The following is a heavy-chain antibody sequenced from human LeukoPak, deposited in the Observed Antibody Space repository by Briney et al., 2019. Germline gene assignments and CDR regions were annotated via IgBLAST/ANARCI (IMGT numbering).Heavy chain of an antibody. CDR1: GGSISSYY. D-gene: IGHD6-13*01. Sequence: PSETLSLTCTVSGGSISSYYWSWIRQPPGKGLEWIGYIYYSGRTNYNPSLKSRVTISVDTPKNQFSLKLSSVTAADTAVYYCARRGVRSSSWENYFDYWGQGTLVTVSS. CDR2: IYYSGRT. CDR3: ARRGVRSSSWENYFDY. J-gene: IGHJ4*02. V-gene: IGHV4-59*08.